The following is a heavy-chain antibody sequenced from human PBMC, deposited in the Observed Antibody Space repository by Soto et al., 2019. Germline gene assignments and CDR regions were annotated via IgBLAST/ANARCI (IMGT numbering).Heavy chain of an antibody. J-gene: IGHJ4*02. D-gene: IGHD2-8*01. CDR2: MNPNSGNT. Sequence: VASVKVSCKASGYTFTSYNINWVRQAPGQGLEWMGWMNPNSGNTGYAQTFQDRITLTRDTSITTAYMELSSLRSDDTAVYFCVRYGVAASYWGQGSLVTVSS. V-gene: IGHV1-8*01. CDR3: VRYGVAASY. CDR1: GYTFTSYN.